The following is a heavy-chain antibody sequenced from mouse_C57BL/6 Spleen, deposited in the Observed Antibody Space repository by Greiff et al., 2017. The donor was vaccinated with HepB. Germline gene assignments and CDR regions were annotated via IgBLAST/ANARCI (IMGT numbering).Heavy chain of an antibody. Sequence: VQLQQPGAELVMPGASVKLSCKASGYTFTSYWMHWVKQRPGQGLEWIGEIDPSDSYTNYNQNFKGKATVTVDKSSSTAYMQLSSRTSDDSAVYYCAREGIATNYLDFGGQDTTHTVST. CDR3: AREGIATNYLDF. V-gene: IGHV1-69*01. CDR2: IDPSDSYT. CDR1: GYTFTSYW. J-gene: IGHJ2*01.